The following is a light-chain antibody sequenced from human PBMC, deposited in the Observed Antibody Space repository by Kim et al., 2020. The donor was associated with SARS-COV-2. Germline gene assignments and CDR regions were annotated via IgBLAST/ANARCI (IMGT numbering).Light chain of an antibody. CDR3: AAWDDSVSGWR. Sequence: QSVLTQPPSASATPGQRITISCSGGSANIGKNYGYWFQQFPGRAPKLLIYRNDQRPSGVPDRFSGSKSGTSASLAISGLRSEDVADYYCAAWDDSVSGWRFGGGTKVTVL. CDR1: SANIGKNY. V-gene: IGLV1-47*01. CDR2: RND. J-gene: IGLJ2*01.